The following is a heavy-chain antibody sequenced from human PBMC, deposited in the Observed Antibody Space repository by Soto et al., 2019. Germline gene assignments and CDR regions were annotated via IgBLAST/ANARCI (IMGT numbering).Heavy chain of an antibody. V-gene: IGHV4-31*03. Sequence: QVQLQESGPGLEKPSQTLSLTCTVSGGSISSGGYYWSWIRQLPGKGLEWIGYIYDHGSTYYNLSLKSRVNLSVDTSKNQFSLKLSSVTAADTAVYFCARAIYNYGDYDPLDYWGQGTLVTVSS. CDR1: GGSISSGGYY. CDR3: ARAIYNYGDYDPLDY. CDR2: IYDHGST. J-gene: IGHJ4*02. D-gene: IGHD4-17*01.